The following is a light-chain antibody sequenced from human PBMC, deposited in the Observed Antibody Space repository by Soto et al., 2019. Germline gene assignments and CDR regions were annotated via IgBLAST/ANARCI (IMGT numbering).Light chain of an antibody. V-gene: IGLV2-14*03. CDR3: YSCSRSSGTRYV. Sequence: QSALTQPASVSGSPGQSITISCTGTSSDVGAYNYVSWYQQHPGQAPKLMIYDVSNWPSGVSDRFSGSKSGNTASLTISGLQAEDEADYYCYSCSRSSGTRYVFGTGTKVTVL. J-gene: IGLJ1*01. CDR1: SSDVGAYNY. CDR2: DVS.